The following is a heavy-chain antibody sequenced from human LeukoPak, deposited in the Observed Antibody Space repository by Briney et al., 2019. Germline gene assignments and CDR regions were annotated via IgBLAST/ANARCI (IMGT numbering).Heavy chain of an antibody. J-gene: IGHJ4*02. Sequence: GGSLRLSCAAPGFTFSSYAMSWVRQAPGKGLEWVSAISGSGGSTYHADSVKGRFTISRDNSKNTLYLQMNSLRAEDTAVYYCAKSMVRGVFDYWGQGTLVTVSS. CDR3: AKSMVRGVFDY. D-gene: IGHD3-10*01. CDR2: ISGSGGST. V-gene: IGHV3-23*01. CDR1: GFTFSSYA.